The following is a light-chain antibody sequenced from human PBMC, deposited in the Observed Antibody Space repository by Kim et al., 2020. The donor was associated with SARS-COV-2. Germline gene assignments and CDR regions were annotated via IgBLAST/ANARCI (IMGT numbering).Light chain of an antibody. J-gene: IGKJ4*01. CDR1: QSIRSN. CDR3: QQTYSSPLT. V-gene: IGKV1-39*01. Sequence: DIQMTQSPSSLSASMGDRVTITCRASQSIRSNLNWYQQKPGKAPKLLIYGTSSLQSGVPSRFSGSGSGTDFTLTVSSLQPEDFATYYCQQTYSSPLTFGGGTKVDIK. CDR2: GTS.